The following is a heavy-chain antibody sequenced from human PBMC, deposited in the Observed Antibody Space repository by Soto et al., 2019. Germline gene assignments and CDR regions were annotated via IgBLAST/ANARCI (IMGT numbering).Heavy chain of an antibody. CDR1: GFTFSSYG. CDR2: IWYDGSKK. D-gene: IGHD2-15*01. J-gene: IGHJ6*02. CDR3: ASGYCSGGRCYYYGMDV. Sequence: QVQLVESGGGVVQPGRSLRLSCAASGFTFSSYGMHWVRQAPGKGLEWVAVIWYDGSKKYYADSVKGRFTISRDNSKNTLNLQMNSLRAEDAAVYYCASGYCSGGRCYYYGMDVWGQGTTVTVSS. V-gene: IGHV3-33*01.